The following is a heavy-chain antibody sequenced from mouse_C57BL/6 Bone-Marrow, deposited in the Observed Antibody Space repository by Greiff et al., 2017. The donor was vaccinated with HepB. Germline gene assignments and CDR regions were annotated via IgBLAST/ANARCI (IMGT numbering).Heavy chain of an antibody. CDR2: IHPNSGST. Sequence: VQLQQSGAELVRPGASVKLSCKASGYTFTSYWMHWVKQRPGQGLEWIGMIHPNSGSTNYNEKFKSKATLTVDKSSSTAYMQLSSLTSEDSAVYYCAGGLPYAMDYWGQGTSVTVSS. D-gene: IGHD6-1*01. V-gene: IGHV1-64*01. CDR3: AGGLPYAMDY. CDR1: GYTFTSYW. J-gene: IGHJ4*01.